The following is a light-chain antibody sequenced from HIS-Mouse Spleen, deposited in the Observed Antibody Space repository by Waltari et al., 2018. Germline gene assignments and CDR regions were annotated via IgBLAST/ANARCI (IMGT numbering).Light chain of an antibody. CDR3: SSYTSSSTLWV. J-gene: IGLJ3*02. CDR2: EVS. V-gene: IGLV2-14*01. Sequence: QSALTQPASVSGSPGQSITISCTGTSSDVGGYTYVPWYQQHPGKAPKPMIYEVSNRPSGVSNRFSGSKSGNTASLTISGLQAEDEADYYCSSYTSSSTLWVFGGGTKLTVL. CDR1: SSDVGGYTY.